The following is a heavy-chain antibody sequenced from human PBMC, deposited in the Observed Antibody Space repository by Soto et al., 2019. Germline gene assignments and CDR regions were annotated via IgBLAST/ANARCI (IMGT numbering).Heavy chain of an antibody. Sequence: TLSLTCTVXGGSISSGXXXGSWIRQPPGKGLEWIGYIYYSGSTYYNPSLKSRVTISVDTSKNHFSLNLSPVTAADTAIYYCARRGMFYDFWSGYSSYYYYAMDVWGQGTTVTVSS. V-gene: IGHV4-30-4*01. D-gene: IGHD3-3*01. CDR1: GGSISSGXXX. J-gene: IGHJ6*02. CDR3: ARRGMFYDFWSGYSSYYYYAMDV. CDR2: IYYSGST.